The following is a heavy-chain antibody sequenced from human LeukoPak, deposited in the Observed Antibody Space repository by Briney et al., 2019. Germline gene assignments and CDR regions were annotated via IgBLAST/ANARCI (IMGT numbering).Heavy chain of an antibody. J-gene: IGHJ6*02. D-gene: IGHD2-2*01. V-gene: IGHV4-59*08. CDR1: GGSMSRYY. CDR3: ARTLDCSRSSCSYGMDV. CDR2: IFYSGSS. Sequence: SETLSLTCAVSGGSMSRYYWSWIRQPPGKGLEWIGYIFYSGSSNYNPSLKSRVTISVDTSKNQFSLSLSSVTAADTAVYYCARTLDCSRSSCSYGMDVWGQGTTVTVPS.